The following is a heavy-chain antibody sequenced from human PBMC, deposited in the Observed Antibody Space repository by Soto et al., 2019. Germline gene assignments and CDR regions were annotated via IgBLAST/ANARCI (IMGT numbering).Heavy chain of an antibody. CDR1: GVSISSSSHY. D-gene: IGHD3-16*02. CDR2: GYHSGNT. J-gene: IGHJ5*02. CDR3: ARNLYLRYWFDP. V-gene: IGHV4-39*01. Sequence: SETLSLTCSVSGVSISSSSHYWAWVRQAPGQGLEWLGSGYHSGNTFYNPSLRNRVTVSVDTSKNQFSLRVSSVTAADTAVYYCARNLYLRYWFDPRGQGTLVTVSS.